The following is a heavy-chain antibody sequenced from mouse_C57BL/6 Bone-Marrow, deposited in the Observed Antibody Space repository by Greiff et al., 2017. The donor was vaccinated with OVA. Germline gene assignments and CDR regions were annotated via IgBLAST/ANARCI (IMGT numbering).Heavy chain of an antibody. CDR2: INPYNGGT. J-gene: IGHJ1*03. CDR1: GYTFTDYY. CDR3: ARVDYYGSSYRYFDV. Sequence: VQLQQSGPVLVKPGASVKMSCKASGYTFTDYYMNWVKQSHGKSLEWIGVINPYNGGTSYNQKFKGKATLTVDKSSSTAYRELNSLTSEDSAVYYCARVDYYGSSYRYFDVWGTGTTVTVSS. V-gene: IGHV1-19*01. D-gene: IGHD1-1*01.